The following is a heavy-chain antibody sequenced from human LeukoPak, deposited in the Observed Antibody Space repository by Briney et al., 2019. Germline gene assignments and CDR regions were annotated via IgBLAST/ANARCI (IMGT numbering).Heavy chain of an antibody. D-gene: IGHD3-22*01. J-gene: IGHJ4*02. CDR2: INAGDGHT. V-gene: IGHV1-3*01. CDR1: GYTFTDFP. CDR3: AGVIVRGSSYSFEY. Sequence: GASVKVSCKASGYTFTDFPIHWVRQAPGQSLEWMGGINAGDGHTKYSRKLQGRLSVTRDTSANTAYMELSSLRSEDTAVYFCAGVIVRGSSYSFEYWGQGTLVTVS.